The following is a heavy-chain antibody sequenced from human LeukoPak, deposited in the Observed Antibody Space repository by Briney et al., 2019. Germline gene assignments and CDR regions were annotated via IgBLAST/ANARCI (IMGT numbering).Heavy chain of an antibody. CDR2: IIPIFGTA. V-gene: IGHV1-69*13. Sequence: ASVKVSCKASGGTFSSYAISWVRQAPGQGLEWMGGIIPIFGTANYAQKFQGRVTITADESTSTAYMELSSLRSEDTAVYYCARDREGSGSFDASDIWGQGTMVTVSS. J-gene: IGHJ3*02. CDR3: ARDREGSGSFDASDI. D-gene: IGHD3-10*01. CDR1: GGTFSSYA.